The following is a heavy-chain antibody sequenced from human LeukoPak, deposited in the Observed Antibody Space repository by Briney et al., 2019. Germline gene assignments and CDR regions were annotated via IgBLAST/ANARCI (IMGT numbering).Heavy chain of an antibody. CDR2: INPNSGGT. CDR3: ARDQDSSGRNWLDP. V-gene: IGHV1-2*02. D-gene: IGHD3-22*01. CDR1: GYTFTGYY. J-gene: IGHJ5*02. Sequence: ASVKVSCKASGYTFTGYYMHWVRQAPGQGLEWMGWINPNSGGTNYAQKFQGRVTMTRDTSISTAYMELSRLRSDDAAVYYCARDQDSSGRNWLDPWGQGTLVTVSS.